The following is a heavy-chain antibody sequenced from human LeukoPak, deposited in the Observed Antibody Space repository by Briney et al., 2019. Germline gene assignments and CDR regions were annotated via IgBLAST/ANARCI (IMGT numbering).Heavy chain of an antibody. CDR1: GGSISSHL. CDR2: IFGSGSS. D-gene: IGHD3-10*01. CDR3: VREIANYGIDY. J-gene: IGHJ4*02. Sequence: SETLSLTCTVSGGSISSHLWSWIRQPAGKGLEWIGRIFGSGSSSYNPSLESRVTMTVDTSKNQFSLKLSSMTAADTAVYYCVREIANYGIDYWGQGTLVTVSS. V-gene: IGHV4-4*07.